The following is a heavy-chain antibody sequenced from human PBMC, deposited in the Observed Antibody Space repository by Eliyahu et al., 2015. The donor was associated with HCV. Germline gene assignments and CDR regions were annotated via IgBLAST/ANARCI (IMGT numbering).Heavy chain of an antibody. D-gene: IGHD5-12*01. CDR1: GYTFRNHI. Sequence: QAQLVQXGAELKRPGASVKVSCEASGYTFRNHILNWVRQAPGQGLEWMGWISPHSGETKNGKSFEGRVIMTTDTSTNTAYMELRSLRPDDTAVYYCAKESRGLYMEVVVAASGMDVWGQGTTVTVSS. CDR3: AKESRGLYMEVVVAASGMDV. V-gene: IGHV1-18*01. CDR2: ISPHSGET. J-gene: IGHJ6*02.